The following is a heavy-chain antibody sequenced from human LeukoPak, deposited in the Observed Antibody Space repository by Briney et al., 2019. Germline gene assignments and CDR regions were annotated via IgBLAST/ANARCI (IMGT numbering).Heavy chain of an antibody. CDR2: FSSDGRST. CDR3: AKSYYYHSWSFDY. Sequence: SLRLSCAASGFTFSTFNMHWVRQAPGKGLEWVAVFSSDGRSTFYAENVQGRFTLSRDNSKNTLSLQMNSLRAEDTAVYYCAKSYYYHSWSFDYWGQGTLVTVSS. D-gene: IGHD3-10*01. CDR1: GFTFSTFN. J-gene: IGHJ4*02. V-gene: IGHV3-30*18.